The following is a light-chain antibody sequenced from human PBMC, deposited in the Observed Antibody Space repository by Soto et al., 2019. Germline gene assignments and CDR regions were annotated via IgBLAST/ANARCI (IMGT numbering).Light chain of an antibody. CDR3: ETWDSSTYVV. V-gene: IGLV4-60*03. CDR2: LEGSGSY. J-gene: IGLJ2*01. Sequence: QSVVTQSSSASASLGSSAKLTCTLSSAHSSYIIAWHQQQPGKAPRYLMKLEGSGSYNKGSGVPDRFSGSSSGADRYLTISNLQSEDEADYYCETWDSSTYVVFGGGTKLTVL. CDR1: SAHSSYI.